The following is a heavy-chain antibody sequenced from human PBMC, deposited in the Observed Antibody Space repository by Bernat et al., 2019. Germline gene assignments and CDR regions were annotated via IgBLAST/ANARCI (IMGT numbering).Heavy chain of an antibody. Sequence: QVQLQESGPGLVKPSETLSLTCAVSGYSISSGYYWGWIRQPPGKGLEWIGSIYHSGSNYYNPSLKSRVTISVDTAKNQFSLKRRSVTAADTAVYYCARGGGVSIMITQFDLWGRGTLVTVSS. D-gene: IGHD3-16*01. V-gene: IGHV4-38-2*01. J-gene: IGHJ2*01. CDR3: ARGGGVSIMITQFDL. CDR1: GYSISSGYY. CDR2: IYHSGSN.